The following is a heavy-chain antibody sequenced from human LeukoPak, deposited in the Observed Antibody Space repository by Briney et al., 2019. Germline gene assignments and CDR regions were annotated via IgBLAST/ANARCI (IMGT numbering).Heavy chain of an antibody. V-gene: IGHV3-23*01. CDR1: GFTFSSYA. CDR3: AKDQYQLLVRSYYYYGMDV. J-gene: IGHJ6*04. Sequence: GGSLILPCAASGFTFSSYAMSWVRRAPGEGLEWVSAISGSGGSTYYPDSVKGRFTISRDNSKNTLYLQMNSLRAEDTAVYYCAKDQYQLLVRSYYYYGMDVWGKGTTVTVSS. CDR2: ISGSGGST. D-gene: IGHD2-2*01.